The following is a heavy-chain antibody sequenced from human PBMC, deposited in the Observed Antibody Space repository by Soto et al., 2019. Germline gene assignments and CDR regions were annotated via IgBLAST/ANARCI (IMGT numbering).Heavy chain of an antibody. D-gene: IGHD6-19*01. CDR1: GGSVSSGRYY. Sequence: PSETLSLTCTVSGGSVSSGRYYWSWIRQPPGKGLEWIGYIYYSGSTKYNPSLKSRVTISVDTSKNQFSLKLTSMTAADTAVYYCARSGSGSGWFGGRGILVTVSS. CDR2: IYYSGST. CDR3: ARSGSGSGWF. V-gene: IGHV4-61*01. J-gene: IGHJ4*02.